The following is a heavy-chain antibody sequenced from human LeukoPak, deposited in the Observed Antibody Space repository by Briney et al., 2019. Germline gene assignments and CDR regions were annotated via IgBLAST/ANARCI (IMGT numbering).Heavy chain of an antibody. J-gene: IGHJ6*04. Sequence: SGGSLRLSCAASGFTFNSYAMHWVRQAPGKGLEWVSSISSSSSYIYYADSVKGRFTISRGNAKSSLSLQMNSLRAEDTAVYYCAELGITMIGGVWGKGTTVTISS. V-gene: IGHV3-21*01. CDR3: AELGITMIGGV. CDR1: GFTFNSYA. CDR2: ISSSSSYI. D-gene: IGHD3-10*02.